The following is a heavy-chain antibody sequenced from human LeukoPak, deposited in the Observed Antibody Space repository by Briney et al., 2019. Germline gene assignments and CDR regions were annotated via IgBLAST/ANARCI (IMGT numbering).Heavy chain of an antibody. CDR2: INSDGRDT. CDR1: GFTFSDYW. D-gene: IGHD7-27*01. CDR3: AREGGAWGLDY. Sequence: PGGSLRLSCAASGFTFSDYWMHWVRQAPGKGLEWVSHINSDGRDTNYADSVKGRFTISRDNSKNTLYLQMNSLRAEDTAVYYCAREGGAWGLDYWGQGTLVTVSS. J-gene: IGHJ4*02. V-gene: IGHV3-74*01.